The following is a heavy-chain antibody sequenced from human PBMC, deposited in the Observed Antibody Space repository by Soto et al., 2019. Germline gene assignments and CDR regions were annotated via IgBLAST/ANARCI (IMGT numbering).Heavy chain of an antibody. CDR1: GGTFRSNA. J-gene: IGHJ6*02. CDR2: LIPIVGTT. D-gene: IGHD3-10*01. Sequence: QVQLVQAGTEVKKPGSSVKVSCKASGGTFRSNAISWVRQAPGQGLEWMGGLIPIVGTTNYAQKFQGRVTITADESASTAYRELSSLRSDDTAVYYCASLPSFYYGSGYGMAVWGQGTTVTVSS. CDR3: ASLPSFYYGSGYGMAV. V-gene: IGHV1-69*01.